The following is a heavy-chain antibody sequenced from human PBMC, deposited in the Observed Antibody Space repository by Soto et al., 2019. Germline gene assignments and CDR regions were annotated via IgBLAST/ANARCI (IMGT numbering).Heavy chain of an antibody. CDR2: IYHSGST. CDR1: GGSISSSNW. D-gene: IGHD3-16*01. CDR3: ATRQYDYVNYYGMDV. V-gene: IGHV4-4*03. J-gene: IGHJ6*02. Sequence: PDTLCLTSAVSGGSISSSNWLSWVRQPPGKGLEWIGEIYHSGSTNYNPSLKSRVTISVDKSKNQFSLKLSSVTAADTAVYYCATRQYDYVNYYGMDVWGQGTTVT.